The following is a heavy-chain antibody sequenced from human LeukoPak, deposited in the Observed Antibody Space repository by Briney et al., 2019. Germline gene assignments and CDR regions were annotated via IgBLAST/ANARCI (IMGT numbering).Heavy chain of an antibody. Sequence: GGALRLSCAASGFIFSDYYMSWFRQAPGKGLEWISYISGRGTDTNYADSVKGRFTVSRDNAKNSQYLKMTSLRVEDTDVYYCARGHTTVRHWGQGTLVTVSS. V-gene: IGHV3-11*06. CDR1: GFIFSDYY. CDR2: ISGRGTDT. CDR3: ARGHTTVRH. D-gene: IGHD4-11*01. J-gene: IGHJ4*02.